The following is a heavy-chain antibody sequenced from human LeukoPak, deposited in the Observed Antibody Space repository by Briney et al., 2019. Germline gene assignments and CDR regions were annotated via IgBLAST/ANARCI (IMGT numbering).Heavy chain of an antibody. CDR3: ARAVSYGSGSYYYYYYMDV. CDR1: GFTFNSYD. Sequence: QPGGSLRLFCAASGFTFNSYDMLWVGPATGKGLEWVSDIGTSGDTYYPGYVKRRFTISREIANTALYLQMNSLSAGDTAVYYYARAVSYGSGSYYYYYYMDVWGKGTTVTVSS. CDR2: IGTSGDT. J-gene: IGHJ6*03. D-gene: IGHD3-10*01. V-gene: IGHV3-13*01.